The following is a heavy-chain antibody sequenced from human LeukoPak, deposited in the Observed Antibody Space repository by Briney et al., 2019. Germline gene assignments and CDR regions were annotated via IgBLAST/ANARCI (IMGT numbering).Heavy chain of an antibody. D-gene: IGHD5-18*01. CDR1: GFIFSNFW. Sequence: GGSLRLSCEASGFIFSNFWMSWVRQAPGKGLEWVANIREDGSEAYYVDFVKGRFTISRDNDKNSLHLQMNSLRVEDAAVYYCARVLYFRENSYAGPFDQWGQGTLVTVSS. V-gene: IGHV3-7*01. J-gene: IGHJ4*02. CDR3: ARVLYFRENSYAGPFDQ. CDR2: IREDGSEA.